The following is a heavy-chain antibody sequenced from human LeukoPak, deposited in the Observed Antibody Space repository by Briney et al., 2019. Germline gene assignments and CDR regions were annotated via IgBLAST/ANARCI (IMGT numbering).Heavy chain of an antibody. CDR2: IYHSGST. CDR3: ARRAYYGSGSLDY. CDR1: GYSISSGYY. D-gene: IGHD3-10*01. Sequence: SETLSLTCTVSGYSISSGYYWGWIRQPPGKGLEWIGSIYHSGSTYYNPSLKSRVTISVDTSKNQFSLKLSSVTAADTAVYYCARRAYYGSGSLDYWGQGTLVTVSS. V-gene: IGHV4-38-2*02. J-gene: IGHJ4*02.